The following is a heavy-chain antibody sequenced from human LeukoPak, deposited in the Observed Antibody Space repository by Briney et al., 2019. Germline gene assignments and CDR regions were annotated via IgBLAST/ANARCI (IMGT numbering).Heavy chain of an antibody. V-gene: IGHV4-34*01. Sequence: PSETLSLTCAVYGGSFSGYYWTWIRQPPGKGLEWIGEINHSGSTNYNPSLKSRGTISVDTSKSQFSLRLSSVTAADTAVYFCARGTNKGALDIWGPGTVVTVSS. CDR1: GGSFSGYY. J-gene: IGHJ3*02. D-gene: IGHD1-14*01. CDR3: ARGTNKGALDI. CDR2: INHSGST.